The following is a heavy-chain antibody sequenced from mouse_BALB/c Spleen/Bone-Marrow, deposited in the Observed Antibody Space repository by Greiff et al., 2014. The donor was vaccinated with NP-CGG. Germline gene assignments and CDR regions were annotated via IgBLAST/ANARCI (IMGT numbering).Heavy chain of an antibody. D-gene: IGHD2-10*02. V-gene: IGHV1-14*01. CDR1: GYTFTSYV. J-gene: IGHJ2*01. Sequence: VQLKEFGPEPVKPGASVKMSCKASGYTFTSYVMHWVRQKPGQGLEWIGYIHPYNDGTKYNERFKGKATLTSDKSSSTAYMELSSLTSEDSAVYYCARTILGYYFDYWGQGTTLTVSS. CDR3: ARTILGYYFDY. CDR2: IHPYNDGT.